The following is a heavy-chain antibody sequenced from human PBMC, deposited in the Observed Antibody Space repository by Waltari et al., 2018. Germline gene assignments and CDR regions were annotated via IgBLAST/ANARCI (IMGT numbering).Heavy chain of an antibody. CDR3: ARWVRATPTSEYFDY. Sequence: QVQLQESGPGLVKPSETLSLTCTVSGGSISSYYWSWIRQPPGKGLAWIGYIYYSGSTNDNPSLKSRVTISVDTSKNQFSLKLSSVTAADTAVYYCARWVRATPTSEYFDYWGQGTLVTVSS. CDR1: GGSISSYY. CDR2: IYYSGST. V-gene: IGHV4-59*08. D-gene: IGHD5-12*01. J-gene: IGHJ4*02.